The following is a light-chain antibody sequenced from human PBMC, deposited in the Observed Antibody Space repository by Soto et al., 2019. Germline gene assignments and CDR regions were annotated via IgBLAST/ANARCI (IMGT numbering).Light chain of an antibody. J-gene: IGLJ3*02. V-gene: IGLV2-23*01. Sequence: QSALTPPASVSGSPGQSITISCTATSSDVGTYNLVSWYRQHPDKAPQLLIYEAFKRPSGVSIRFSGSKSGNTASLTISGLQAEDEGEYYCCSFTPSTTWVFGGGTTVTVL. CDR1: SSDVGTYNL. CDR2: EAF. CDR3: CSFTPSTTWV.